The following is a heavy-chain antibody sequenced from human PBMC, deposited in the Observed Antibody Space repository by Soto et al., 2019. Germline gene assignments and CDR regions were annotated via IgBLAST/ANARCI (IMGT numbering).Heavy chain of an antibody. CDR1: GGTFSSYA. V-gene: IGHV1-69*13. Sequence: ASVKVSCKASGGTFSSYAISWVRQAPGQGLEWMGGIIPIFGTANYAQKFQGRVTITADESTSTAYMELSSLRSEDTAVYYCASPLKYYDSSGPFDYWGQGTLVTVSS. CDR3: ASPLKYYDSSGPFDY. J-gene: IGHJ4*02. CDR2: IIPIFGTA. D-gene: IGHD3-22*01.